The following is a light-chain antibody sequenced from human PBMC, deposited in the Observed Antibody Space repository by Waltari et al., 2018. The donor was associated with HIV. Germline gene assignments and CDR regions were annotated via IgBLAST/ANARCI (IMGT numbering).Light chain of an antibody. CDR2: VGS. CDR3: MQALQTPLT. CDR1: QSLLHSNGFNY. Sequence: IVLTQSPLSLPVTPGEPASLSCRSSQSLLHSNGFNYLDWYLQKPGQSPQRLLDVGSSRACGVPDRFSGSGSGTDVTLKISRVEAEDVGVYYCMQALQTPLTFGGGTKVEIK. V-gene: IGKV2-28*01. J-gene: IGKJ4*01.